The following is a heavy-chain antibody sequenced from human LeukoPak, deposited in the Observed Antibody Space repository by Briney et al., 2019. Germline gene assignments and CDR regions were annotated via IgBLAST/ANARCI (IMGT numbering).Heavy chain of an antibody. CDR3: AREKTGEKYYYGMDV. CDR2: ISSSSSYI. V-gene: IGHV3-21*01. CDR1: GFTFSSYS. D-gene: IGHD7-27*01. J-gene: IGHJ6*04. Sequence: PGGSLRLSCAASGFTFSSYSMNWVRQAPGKGLEWVSSISSSSSYIYYADSVKGRFTISRDNAKNSLYLQMNSLRAEDTAEYYCAREKTGEKYYYGMDVWGKGTTVTVSS.